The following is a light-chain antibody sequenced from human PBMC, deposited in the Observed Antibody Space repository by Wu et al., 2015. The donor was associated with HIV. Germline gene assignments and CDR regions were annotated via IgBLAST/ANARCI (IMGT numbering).Light chain of an antibody. J-gene: IGKJ4*01. Sequence: EIVLTQFPATLSLSPGERATLSCRASQSVASFLAWYQQKPGQAPRLLIYDASNRATGIPARFSGSGSGTDFTLTISRLEPEDFALYYCQQYGSSPLTFGGGTRVEIK. CDR3: QQYGSSPLT. V-gene: IGKV3-11*01. CDR1: QSVASF. CDR2: DAS.